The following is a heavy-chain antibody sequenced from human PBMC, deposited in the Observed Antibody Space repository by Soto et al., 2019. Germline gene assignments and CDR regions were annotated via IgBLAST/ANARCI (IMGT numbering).Heavy chain of an antibody. CDR2: IYHSGSS. CDR1: GASISSNNW. CDR3: ARQFGYGYHGWIDY. J-gene: IGHJ4*02. D-gene: IGHD5-18*01. Sequence: ASETLSLTCAVSGASISSNNWWSWVRQPPGKGLEWIGEIYHSGSSNYNPSLKSRATISVDRSENQVSLRLSSVTAADTAVYYCARQFGYGYHGWIDYWGQGTLVTVSS. V-gene: IGHV4-4*02.